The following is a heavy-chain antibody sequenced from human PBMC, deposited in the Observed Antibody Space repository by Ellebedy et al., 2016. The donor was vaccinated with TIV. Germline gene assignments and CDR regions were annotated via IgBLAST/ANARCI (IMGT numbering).Heavy chain of an antibody. CDR2: IYQDGSQK. Sequence: GESLKISCAASGFTFRSYWMGWVRQAPGKGLEWVANIYQDGSQKYYVDSVQGRFTISRDNAKNSLYLQMNSLKVEDTAVYYCARRGSYGEYAVQINNWFDSWGQGTLVTVYS. V-gene: IGHV3-7*01. J-gene: IGHJ5*01. CDR3: ARRGSYGEYAVQINNWFDS. D-gene: IGHD4-17*01. CDR1: GFTFRSYW.